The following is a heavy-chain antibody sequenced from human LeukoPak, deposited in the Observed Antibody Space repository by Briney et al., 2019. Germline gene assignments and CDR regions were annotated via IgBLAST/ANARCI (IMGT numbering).Heavy chain of an antibody. V-gene: IGHV4-39*01. CDR3: ARRNSLTASLDP. J-gene: IGHJ5*02. CDR2: IYYTGST. D-gene: IGHD2/OR15-2a*01. Sequence: SETLSLTCTVSSGSIRRNNYYWGWIRQPPGKGLEWIGSIYYTGSTYYNPSLKSRVTISVDTSKNQFSLKLSSVTAADTAVYYCARRNSLTASLDPWGQGTLVTVSS. CDR1: SGSIRRNNYY.